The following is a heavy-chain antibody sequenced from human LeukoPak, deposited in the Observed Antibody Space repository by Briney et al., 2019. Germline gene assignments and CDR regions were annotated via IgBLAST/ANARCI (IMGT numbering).Heavy chain of an antibody. CDR3: AKVTVTMAATGDY. CDR2: ISGSGGST. V-gene: IGHV3-23*01. J-gene: IGHJ4*02. Sequence: GGSLRLSCVVSGFIFNNYDMIWVRQAPGKGLEWVSAISGSGGSTYYADSVKGRFTISRDNSKNTLYLQMNSLRVEDTAIYYCAKVTVTMAATGDYWGQGTLVTVSS. CDR1: GFIFNNYD. D-gene: IGHD2-15*01.